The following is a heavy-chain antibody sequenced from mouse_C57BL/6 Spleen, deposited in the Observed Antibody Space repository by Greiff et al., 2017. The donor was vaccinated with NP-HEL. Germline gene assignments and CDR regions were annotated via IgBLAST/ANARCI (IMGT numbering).Heavy chain of an antibody. CDR3: ARSYYSNRYAMDY. J-gene: IGHJ4*01. CDR1: GYTFTSYW. D-gene: IGHD2-5*01. CDR2: IYPGSGST. V-gene: IGHV1-55*01. Sequence: QVQLHQPGAELVKPGASVKMSCKASGYTFTSYWITWVKQRPGQGLEWIGDIYPGSGSTNYNEKFKSQATLTVDTSSSPAYMQLSSLTSEDSAVYYCARSYYSNRYAMDYWGQGTSVTVSS.